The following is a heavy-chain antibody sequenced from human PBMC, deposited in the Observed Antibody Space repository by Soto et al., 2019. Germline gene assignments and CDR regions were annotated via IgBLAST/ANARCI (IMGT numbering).Heavy chain of an antibody. CDR3: ARGPRSLAAPRFFYFDY. D-gene: IGHD6-6*01. Sequence: QVQLVQSGAEVKKPGSSVKVSCKASGGTFSSYAISWVRQAPGQGLEWMGGIIPIFGTANYAQKFQGRVTITADESTSTAYMELSSLRSEDTAVYYCARGPRSLAAPRFFYFDYWGQRTLVTVSS. V-gene: IGHV1-69*01. CDR2: IIPIFGTA. J-gene: IGHJ4*02. CDR1: GGTFSSYA.